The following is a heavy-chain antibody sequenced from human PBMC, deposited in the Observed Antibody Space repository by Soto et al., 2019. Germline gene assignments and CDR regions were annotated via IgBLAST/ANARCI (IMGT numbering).Heavy chain of an antibody. CDR3: ARYMGGMDV. CDR2: INHSGST. Sequence: QVQLQQWGAGLLKPSETLSLTCAVYGGSFRGYFWSWIRQPPGKGLEWIGEINHSGSTNYNSSLKXRXTXXVDTSKKQFSLKLSSVIAADTAVYYCARYMGGMDVWGQGTTVTVSS. J-gene: IGHJ6*02. D-gene: IGHD3-10*01. CDR1: GGSFRGYF. V-gene: IGHV4-34*01.